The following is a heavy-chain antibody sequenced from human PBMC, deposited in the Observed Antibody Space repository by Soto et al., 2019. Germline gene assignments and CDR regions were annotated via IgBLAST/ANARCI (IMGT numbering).Heavy chain of an antibody. Sequence: EVQLLESGGGVVQPGGSLRLSCAASGFTFSSYAMSWVRQAPGKGLEWVSAISGSGGSTYYADSVKGRFTISRDNSKSTLYLRMTSLRADDTAIYYCAKGAYASGSYYRFGFDPWGQGTLVTVSS. CDR2: ISGSGGST. V-gene: IGHV3-23*01. D-gene: IGHD3-10*01. J-gene: IGHJ5*02. CDR1: GFTFSSYA. CDR3: AKGAYASGSYYRFGFDP.